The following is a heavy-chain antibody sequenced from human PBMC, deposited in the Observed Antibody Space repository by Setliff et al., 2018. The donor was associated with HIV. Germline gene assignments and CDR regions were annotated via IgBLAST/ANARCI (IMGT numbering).Heavy chain of an antibody. CDR2: IRYDGSKS. Sequence: GESLKISCAASGFTFSSYGMHWVRQAPGKGRESVAFIRYDGSKSFYADSVKGRFSVSRDSSKSTLYLQMNSLRPEDTAVYYCATDVSGYYDSSGPLRSPGIDYWGQGSMVTVSS. D-gene: IGHD3-22*01. J-gene: IGHJ4*02. V-gene: IGHV3-30*02. CDR3: ATDVSGYYDSSGPLRSPGIDY. CDR1: GFTFSSYG.